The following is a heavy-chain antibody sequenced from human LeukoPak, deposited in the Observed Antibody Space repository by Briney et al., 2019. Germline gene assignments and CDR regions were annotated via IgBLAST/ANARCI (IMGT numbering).Heavy chain of an antibody. J-gene: IGHJ3*02. D-gene: IGHD2-15*01. CDR3: ARELYCSGGSCHSRDAFDI. CDR2: IYQSGST. V-gene: IGHV4-38-2*02. Sequence: PSETLSLTCTVSGYTISSGYYWGWIRQPPGKGLEWFGSIYQSGSTYYNPSLKSRVTISVDTSKNQFSLKLTSVTAADTAVYYCARELYCSGGSCHSRDAFDIWGQGTMVTVSS. CDR1: GYTISSGYY.